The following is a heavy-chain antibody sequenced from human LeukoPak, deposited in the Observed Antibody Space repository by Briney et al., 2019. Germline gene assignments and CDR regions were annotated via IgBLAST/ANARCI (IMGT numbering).Heavy chain of an antibody. V-gene: IGHV4-59*08. D-gene: IGHD3-22*01. CDR1: GGSISSYY. Sequence: PSETLSLTCTVSGGSISSYYWSWIRQPPGKGLEWIGYIYYSGSTNYNPSLKSRVTISVDTSKNQFSLKLSSVTAADTAVYYCARQGPGYYYDSSGYFLKPTPFDYWGQGTLVTVSS. CDR2: IYYSGST. J-gene: IGHJ4*02. CDR3: ARQGPGYYYDSSGYFLKPTPFDY.